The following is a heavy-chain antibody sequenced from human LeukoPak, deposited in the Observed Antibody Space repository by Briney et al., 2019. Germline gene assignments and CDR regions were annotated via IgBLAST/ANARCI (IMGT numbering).Heavy chain of an antibody. Sequence: SETLSLTCTVSGGSISSYYWSWIRQPPGKGLEWIGYIYTSGSTNYNPSLKSRVTISVDTSKNQFSLKLSSVTAADTAVYYCARDRDYYDSSGYYTYFDYWGQGTLVTVSS. CDR1: GGSISSYY. CDR2: IYTSGST. V-gene: IGHV4-4*09. D-gene: IGHD3-22*01. J-gene: IGHJ4*02. CDR3: ARDRDYYDSSGYYTYFDY.